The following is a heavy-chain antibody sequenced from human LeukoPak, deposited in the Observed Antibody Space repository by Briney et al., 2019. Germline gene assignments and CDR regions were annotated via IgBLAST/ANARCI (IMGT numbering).Heavy chain of an antibody. CDR1: GYTFTSYG. Sequence: GASVKVSCKASGYTFTSYGISWVRQAPGQGLEWMGWISAYNGNTNYAQKLQGRVTMTTDTSTSTAYMELRSLRSDDTAVYYCARSITMVRGVTHYYYMDVWGKGTTVTISS. CDR2: ISAYNGNT. J-gene: IGHJ6*03. V-gene: IGHV1-18*01. D-gene: IGHD3-10*01. CDR3: ARSITMVRGVTHYYYMDV.